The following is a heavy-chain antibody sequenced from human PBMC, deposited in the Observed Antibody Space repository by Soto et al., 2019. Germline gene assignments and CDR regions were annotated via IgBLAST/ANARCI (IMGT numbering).Heavy chain of an antibody. J-gene: IGHJ6*03. V-gene: IGHV1-18*01. Sequence: QDQLVQSGGEVKKPGASVKVSCKASGYSFTNYGITCVRQAPGQGFELMGWISAYNGNTNYAQKFQGRVTVTTDASTSSAYMELRSLRSDDTAVYYCARDRGVAPPVAGNSHYYYYMDVWGKGTTVTVSS. CDR1: GYSFTNYG. D-gene: IGHD6-19*01. CDR2: ISAYNGNT. CDR3: ARDRGVAPPVAGNSHYYYYMDV.